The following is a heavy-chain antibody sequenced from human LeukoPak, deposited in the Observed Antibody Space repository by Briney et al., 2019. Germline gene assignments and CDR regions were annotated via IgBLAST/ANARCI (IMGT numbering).Heavy chain of an antibody. J-gene: IGHJ4*02. CDR2: IYSGGST. CDR3: ARAPVEATIYFYDY. V-gene: IGHV3-66*02. CDR1: GFTVSSNY. D-gene: IGHD5-12*01. Sequence: GGSLRLSCAASGFTVSSNYMSWVRQAPGKGLEWVSVIYSGGSTYYADSVKGRFTISRDNSKNTLYLQMNSLRAEDTAVYYCARAPVEATIYFYDYWGQGTLVTVSS.